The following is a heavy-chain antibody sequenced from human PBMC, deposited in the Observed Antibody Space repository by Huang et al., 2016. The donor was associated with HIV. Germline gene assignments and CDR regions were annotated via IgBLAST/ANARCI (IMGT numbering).Heavy chain of an antibody. CDR2: IRYDGNND. V-gene: IGHV3-30*02. J-gene: IGHJ3*01. D-gene: IGHD6-13*01. CDR3: VKERGSSRARSSFDF. Sequence: QVRLVASGGGVVQPGASLTLSGSASGFPFSAYGMDWVRQAPGKGRGWVSFIRYDGNNDYLIGYVKGRFTISRDNSNNTLYLRMNSRRPEDTAVYYCVKERGSSRARSSFDFWGQGTSVIVSS. CDR1: GFPFSAYG.